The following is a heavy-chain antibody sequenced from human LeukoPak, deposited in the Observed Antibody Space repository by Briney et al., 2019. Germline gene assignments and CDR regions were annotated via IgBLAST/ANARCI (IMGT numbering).Heavy chain of an antibody. CDR1: GYTFTGYY. D-gene: IGHD4-17*01. J-gene: IGHJ4*02. CDR2: INAYNGNT. V-gene: IGHV1-18*04. CDR3: ARHLYGDYFFDY. Sequence: GASVKVSCKASGYTFTGYYMHWVRQAPGQGLEWMGWINAYNGNTNYAQKSQGRVTMTTDTSTSTAYMELRSLRSDDTAVYYCARHLYGDYFFDYWGQGTLITVSS.